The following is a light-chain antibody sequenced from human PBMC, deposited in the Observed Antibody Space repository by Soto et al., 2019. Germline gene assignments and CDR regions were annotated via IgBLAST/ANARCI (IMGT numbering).Light chain of an antibody. V-gene: IGLV2-14*01. CDR3: TSYTSISTLV. CDR1: SSDVGGYNS. J-gene: IGLJ3*02. CDR2: DVS. Sequence: QSALTQPASVSGSPGQSITISCTGTSSDVGGYNSVSWYQQHPGKAHKLMIYDVSNRPSGVSNRFSGSKSGKAAPLTISGLQAEGEGDYYGTSYTSISTLVFGGGTKLTVL.